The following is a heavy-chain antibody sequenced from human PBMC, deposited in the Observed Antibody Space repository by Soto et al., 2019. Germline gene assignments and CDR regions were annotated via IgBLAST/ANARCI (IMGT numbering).Heavy chain of an antibody. D-gene: IGHD6-19*01. CDR2: LYHSGST. CDR3: ARAGGLGAVAADY. J-gene: IGHJ4*02. V-gene: IGHV4-30-2*01. CDR1: GGSISSGGYS. Sequence: QLQLQESGSGLVKPSQTLSLTCAVSGGSISSGGYSWSWIRQPPGKGLEWIGYLYHSGSTYYNPSLKSRVTISVDRSKNQFSLKLSSVTAADTAVYYCARAGGLGAVAADYWCQGTLVTVSS.